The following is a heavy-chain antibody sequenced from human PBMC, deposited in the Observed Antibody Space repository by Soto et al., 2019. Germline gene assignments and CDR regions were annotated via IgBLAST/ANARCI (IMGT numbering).Heavy chain of an antibody. Sequence: SVKVSCKASGYAFTSYGISWLRQAPGQGLEWMGGIIPIFGTANYAQKFQGRVTITADESTSTAYMELSSLRSEDTAVYYCARVSRRTTSTKLYGMDVWG. V-gene: IGHV1-69*13. CDR1: GYAFTSYG. D-gene: IGHD1-1*01. CDR3: ARVSRRTTSTKLYGMDV. J-gene: IGHJ6*02. CDR2: IIPIFGTA.